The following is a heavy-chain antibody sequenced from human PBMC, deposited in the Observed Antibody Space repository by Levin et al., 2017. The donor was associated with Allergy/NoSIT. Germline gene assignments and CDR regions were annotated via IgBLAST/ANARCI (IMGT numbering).Heavy chain of an antibody. D-gene: IGHD2-15*01. CDR2: INHSGST. CDR1: GGSFSGYY. Sequence: KPSETLSLTCAVYGGSFSGYYWSWIRQPPGKGLEWIGEINHSGSTNYNPSLKSRVTISVDTSKNQFSLKLSSVTAADTAVYYCARGGDCSGGSCYLDYWGQGTLVTVSS. J-gene: IGHJ4*02. CDR3: ARGGDCSGGSCYLDY. V-gene: IGHV4-34*01.